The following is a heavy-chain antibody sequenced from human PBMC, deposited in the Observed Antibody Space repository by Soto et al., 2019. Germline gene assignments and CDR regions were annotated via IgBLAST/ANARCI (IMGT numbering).Heavy chain of an antibody. CDR1: GFTFSSYS. J-gene: IGHJ6*02. V-gene: IGHV3-30-3*01. D-gene: IGHD1-1*01. CDR2: ISYDGSHK. CDR3: ARGTNSGLSDGMAV. Sequence: QVQLVESGGGVVQPGRSLRLSCAASGFTFSSYSKHWVRRAPGKGLEWVAVISYDGSHKNDADSEKGRFTLSRDNSKNTLYLQMNSLRVEDTAVYYCARGTNSGLSDGMAVWGQGTTVTVSS.